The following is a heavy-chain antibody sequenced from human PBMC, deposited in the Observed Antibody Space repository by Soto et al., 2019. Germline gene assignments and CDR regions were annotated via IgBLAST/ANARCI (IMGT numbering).Heavy chain of an antibody. Sequence: GESLKISCKGSGYRFTKYWIGWVRQMPGKGLEWMGIIYPGDSDTRYSPSFQGQVTISADKPISTAYLQWSSLKASDTAMYYCARMGTTGTTDIYGMDVWGQGTTVTVSS. CDR3: ARMGTTGTTDIYGMDV. CDR1: GYRFTKYW. CDR2: IYPGDSDT. D-gene: IGHD1-1*01. V-gene: IGHV5-51*04. J-gene: IGHJ6*02.